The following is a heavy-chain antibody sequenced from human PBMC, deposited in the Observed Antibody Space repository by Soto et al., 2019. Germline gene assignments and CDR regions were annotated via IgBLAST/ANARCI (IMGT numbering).Heavy chain of an antibody. D-gene: IGHD3-22*01. CDR2: IYYSGST. Sequence: SETLSLTCTVSGGSISSYYWSWIRQPPGKGLEWIGYIYYSGSTNSNPSLKSRVTISVDTSKNQFSLKLSSVTAADTAVYYCARSTMIVVVRPDAFDIWGQGTMVTVSS. CDR1: GGSISSYY. J-gene: IGHJ3*02. CDR3: ARSTMIVVVRPDAFDI. V-gene: IGHV4-59*01.